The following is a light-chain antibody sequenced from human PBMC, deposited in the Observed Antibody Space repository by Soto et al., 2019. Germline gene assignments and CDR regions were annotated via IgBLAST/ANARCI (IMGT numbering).Light chain of an antibody. V-gene: IGLV1-40*01. Sequence: QSVLTQSPSVSGAPGQRVSISCTGTSSNIGAGFDVHWYQQLPATAPKLLIYGNNNRPSGVPDRFSGSKSGTSASLAITGLQAEDDADYYCQSYDTNLGGGCVFGTGTKLTVL. CDR3: QSYDTNLGGGCV. J-gene: IGLJ1*01. CDR2: GNN. CDR1: SSNIGAGFD.